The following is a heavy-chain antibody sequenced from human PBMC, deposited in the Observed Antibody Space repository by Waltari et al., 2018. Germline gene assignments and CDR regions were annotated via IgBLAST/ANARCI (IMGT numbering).Heavy chain of an antibody. J-gene: IGHJ2*01. CDR2: IYYSGST. CDR1: GGSISSYY. Sequence: QVQLQESGPGLVKPSETLSLTCTVSGGSISSYYWSWIRQPPGKGLEWIGYIYYSGSTNYNPSLKSRVTISVDTSKNQFSLKLSSVTAADTAVYYCARPMGDDSSGYYYADWCFDLWGRGTLVTVSS. D-gene: IGHD3-22*01. V-gene: IGHV4-59*01. CDR3: ARPMGDDSSGYYYADWCFDL.